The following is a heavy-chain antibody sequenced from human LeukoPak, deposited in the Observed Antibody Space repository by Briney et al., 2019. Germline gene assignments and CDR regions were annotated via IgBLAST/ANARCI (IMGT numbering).Heavy chain of an antibody. D-gene: IGHD2-8*01. CDR1: GFTFNKFA. V-gene: IGHV3-23*01. Sequence: GRSLRDSFEASGFTFNKFAMSWVLQAPGKGPDWVAGIGSSGTTIVYADSVKGRCSVSRDNSKNTVYLEMNSQRAEDTAIYYCAKVSVGPLSRPTHVALYYGMDVWGQGITVIVSS. CDR3: AKVSVGPLSRPTHVALYYGMDV. J-gene: IGHJ6*02. CDR2: IGSSGTTI.